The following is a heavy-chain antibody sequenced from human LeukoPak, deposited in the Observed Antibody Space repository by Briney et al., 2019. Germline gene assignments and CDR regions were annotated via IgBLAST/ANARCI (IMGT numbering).Heavy chain of an antibody. CDR1: GGSFSNYY. CDR2: INDSGRI. J-gene: IGHJ6*03. CDR3: ARRWNYGRNYYIDV. Sequence: PSETLSLTCAVYGGSFSNYYWSWIRQPPWKGLEWIGEINDSGRINYNPSLMSRVTVSVDTSKNQFSLRLTSVTATDTAVYYCARRWNYGRNYYIDVWGNGATVSVSS. V-gene: IGHV4-34*01. D-gene: IGHD1-7*01.